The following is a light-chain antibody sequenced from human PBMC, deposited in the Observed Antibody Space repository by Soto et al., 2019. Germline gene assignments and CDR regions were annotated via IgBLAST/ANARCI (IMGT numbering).Light chain of an antibody. Sequence: EIVLTQSPGTLSLSPGERATLSCRASQSVSSSYLAWYQQKPGQAPRLLIYGASNRATGIPDRFNGSGSGKDFTLTISRLEPEDFAVYYCQQYGSSPRTFGQGTKVEIK. CDR1: QSVSSSY. CDR3: QQYGSSPRT. J-gene: IGKJ1*01. V-gene: IGKV3-20*01. CDR2: GAS.